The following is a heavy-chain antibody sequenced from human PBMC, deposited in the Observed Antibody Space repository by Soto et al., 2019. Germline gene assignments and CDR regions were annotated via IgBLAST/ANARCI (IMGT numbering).Heavy chain of an antibody. CDR2: VGGSDGTT. V-gene: IGHV3-23*01. J-gene: IGHJ4*02. D-gene: IGHD3-22*01. CDR3: AKRDNSDYYPHYFDS. Sequence: GGSLRLSCAVSGFTFSHYAMSWVRQAPGKGLEWVSAVGGSDGTTYYADSVKGRFTISRDNSKNTLFLEMNNLSAEDTSVYYCAKRDNSDYYPHYFDSWGQGTLVTVSS. CDR1: GFTFSHYA.